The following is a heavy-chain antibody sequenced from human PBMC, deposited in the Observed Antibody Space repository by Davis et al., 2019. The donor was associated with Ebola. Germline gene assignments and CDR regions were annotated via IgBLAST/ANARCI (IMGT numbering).Heavy chain of an antibody. CDR3: ARGHNYGFEY. CDR2: VISNSGDT. D-gene: IGHD5-18*01. J-gene: IGHJ4*02. V-gene: IGHV1-2*06. CDR1: GYTFTGYN. Sequence: ASVTVSCKASGYTFTGYNIHWVRQAPGHGLEWIGRVISNSGDTNYSQNFQGRVTMTRDTSISTAYMELSRLTSDDTAVYYCARGHNYGFEYWGQGTLVTVSS.